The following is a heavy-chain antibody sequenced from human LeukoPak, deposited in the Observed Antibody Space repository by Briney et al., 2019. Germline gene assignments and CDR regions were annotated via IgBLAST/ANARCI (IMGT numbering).Heavy chain of an antibody. Sequence: SETLSLTCTVSGGSISSYYWSWIRQPPGKGLEWIGEINHSGSTNYNPSLKSRVTISVDTSKNQFSLKLSSVTAADTAVYYCARARGVISYWGQGTLVTVSS. CDR3: ARARGVISY. V-gene: IGHV4-34*01. D-gene: IGHD3-10*01. J-gene: IGHJ4*02. CDR2: INHSGST. CDR1: GGSISSYY.